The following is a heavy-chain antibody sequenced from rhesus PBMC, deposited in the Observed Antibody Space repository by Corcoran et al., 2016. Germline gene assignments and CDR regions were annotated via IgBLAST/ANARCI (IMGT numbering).Heavy chain of an antibody. CDR2: IDGSGGTT. CDR3: ARSGVMVVVTAFDY. J-gene: IGHJ4*01. V-gene: IGHV4-160*01. Sequence: QVQLQESGPGLVKPSETLSLTCAVSGGSISSNYWSWSRQAPGKGLEWIGRIDGSGGTTDYNPSLKSRVTISTDTSKNQFSLKLSSVTAADTAVYYCARSGVMVVVTAFDYWGQGVLVTVSS. D-gene: IGHD2-21*01. CDR1: GGSISSNY.